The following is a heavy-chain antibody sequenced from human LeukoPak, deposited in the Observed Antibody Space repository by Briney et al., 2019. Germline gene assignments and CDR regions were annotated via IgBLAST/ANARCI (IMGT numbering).Heavy chain of an antibody. CDR1: GYTFTSYG. V-gene: IGHV1-18*01. Sequence: GASVKVSCKASGYTFTSYGISWVRQAPGQGLEWMGWISAYNGNTNYAQKLQGRVTMTTDTSTSTAYMELSSLRSEDTAVYYCASYSSSWYCPWFDPWGQGTLVTVSS. CDR2: ISAYNGNT. J-gene: IGHJ5*02. CDR3: ASYSSSWYCPWFDP. D-gene: IGHD6-13*01.